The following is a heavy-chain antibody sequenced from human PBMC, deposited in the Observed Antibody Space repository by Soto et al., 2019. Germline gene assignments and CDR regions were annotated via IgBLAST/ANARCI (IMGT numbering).Heavy chain of an antibody. CDR3: ARDPRSGWYEAFQSYYYGMDV. J-gene: IGHJ6*02. CDR1: GGTFSSYA. Sequence: GASVKVSCKASGGTFSSYAISWLRQAPGQGLEWMGGIIPIFGTANYAQKFQGRVTITADESTSTAYMELSSLRSEDTAVYYCARDPRSGWYEAFQSYYYGMDVWGQGTTVTVSS. V-gene: IGHV1-69*13. CDR2: IIPIFGTA. D-gene: IGHD6-19*01.